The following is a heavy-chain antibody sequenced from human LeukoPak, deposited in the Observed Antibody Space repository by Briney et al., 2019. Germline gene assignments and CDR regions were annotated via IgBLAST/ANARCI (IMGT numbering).Heavy chain of an antibody. CDR2: IIPILGIA. V-gene: IGHV1-69*04. CDR1: GGTFSSYA. Sequence: ASVKVSCKASGGTFSSYAISWVRQAPGQGLEWMGRIIPILGIANYAQKFQGRVTITADKSTSTAYMELSSLRSEDTAVYYCARAFVRGVIPGYYYYYGMDVWGQGTTVTVSS. J-gene: IGHJ6*02. CDR3: ARAFVRGVIPGYYYYYGMDV. D-gene: IGHD3-10*02.